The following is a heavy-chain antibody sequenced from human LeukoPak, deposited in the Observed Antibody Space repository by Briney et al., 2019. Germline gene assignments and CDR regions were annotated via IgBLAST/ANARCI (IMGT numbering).Heavy chain of an antibody. CDR3: ARGGGFGESSPFDY. CDR1: GGSISSYY. CDR2: IYYSGST. D-gene: IGHD3-10*01. V-gene: IGHV4-59*01. J-gene: IGHJ4*02. Sequence: SETLSLTCTVSGGSISSYYWSWIRQPPGKGLEWIGYIYYSGSTNYNPSLKSRVTISVDTSKNQFSLKLSSVTAADTAVYYCARGGGFGESSPFDYWGQGTLVTVSS.